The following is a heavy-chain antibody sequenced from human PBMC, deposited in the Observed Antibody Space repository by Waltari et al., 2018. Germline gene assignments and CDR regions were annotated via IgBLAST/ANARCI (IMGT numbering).Heavy chain of an antibody. J-gene: IGHJ6*03. Sequence: EVQLVESGGGLVQPGGSLRLSCAASGFTFSSYWMSWVRQAPGKGLEWVANIKQDGSEKYYVDSVKGRFTISRDNAKNSLYLQMNSLRAEDTAVYYCAREKASGYYLYYYMDVWGKGTTVTVSS. CDR2: IKQDGSEK. V-gene: IGHV3-7*01. CDR1: GFTFSSYW. CDR3: AREKASGYYLYYYMDV. D-gene: IGHD1-26*01.